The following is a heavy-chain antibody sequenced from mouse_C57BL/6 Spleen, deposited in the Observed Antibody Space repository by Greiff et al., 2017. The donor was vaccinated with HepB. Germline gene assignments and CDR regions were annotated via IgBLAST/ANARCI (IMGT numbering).Heavy chain of an antibody. V-gene: IGHV1-20*01. CDR3: AREEITTVVAHWYFDV. Sequence: VQLKESGPELVKPGDSVKISCKASGYSFTGYFMNWVMQSHGKSLEWIGRINPYNGDTFYNQKFKGKATLTVDKSSSTAHMELRSLTSEDSAVYYCAREEITTVVAHWYFDVWGTGTTVTVSS. D-gene: IGHD1-1*01. CDR1: GYSFTGYF. J-gene: IGHJ1*03. CDR2: INPYNGDT.